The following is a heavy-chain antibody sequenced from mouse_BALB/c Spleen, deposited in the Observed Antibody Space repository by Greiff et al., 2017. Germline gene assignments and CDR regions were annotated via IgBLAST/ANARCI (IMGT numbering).Heavy chain of an antibody. Sequence: EVQRVESGGGLVKPGGSLKLSCAASGFPFSDYYMYWVRQTPEKRLEWVATISDGGSYTYYPDSVKGRFTISRDNAKNNLYLQMSSLKSEDTAMYYCAREAYYGNYAMDYWGQGTSVTVSS. D-gene: IGHD2-10*01. J-gene: IGHJ4*01. V-gene: IGHV5-4*02. CDR1: GFPFSDYY. CDR3: AREAYYGNYAMDY. CDR2: ISDGGSYT.